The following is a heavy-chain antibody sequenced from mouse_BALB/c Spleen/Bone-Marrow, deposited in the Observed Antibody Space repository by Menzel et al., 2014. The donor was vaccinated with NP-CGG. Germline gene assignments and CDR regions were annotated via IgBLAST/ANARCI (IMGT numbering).Heavy chain of an antibody. J-gene: IGHJ3*01. V-gene: IGHV4-1*02. CDR1: GFDFSKYW. Sequence: VKLMESGGGLAQPGGSLKVPCAASGFDFSKYWMSWVRQAPGKGLEWIGEINPDSRTINYTPSLKDKFIISRDNAKNTLYLQMSKVRSEDTALYYCSRLGYYGGFAYWGQGTLVTVSA. CDR3: SRLGYYGGFAY. D-gene: IGHD2-3*01. CDR2: INPDSRTI.